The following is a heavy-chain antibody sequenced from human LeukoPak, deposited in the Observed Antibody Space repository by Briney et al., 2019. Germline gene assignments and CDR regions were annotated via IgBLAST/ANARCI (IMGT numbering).Heavy chain of an antibody. CDR2: IYYSGST. CDR1: GGSISGYY. J-gene: IGHJ4*02. V-gene: IGHV4-59*01. Sequence: SETLSLICTVSGGSISGYYWNWIRQPPGRALEWIGYIYYSGSTNYNPSLKSRVTISLDRSKNQFSLKLTSVTAADTAVYYCVRYSNTNTLFDYWGQGTLVTVSS. D-gene: IGHD6-13*01. CDR3: VRYSNTNTLFDY.